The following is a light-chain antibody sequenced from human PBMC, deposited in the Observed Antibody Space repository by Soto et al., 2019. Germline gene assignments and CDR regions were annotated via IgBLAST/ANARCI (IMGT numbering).Light chain of an antibody. J-gene: IGLJ3*02. CDR2: DVD. CDR3: TSFTSSSTWV. V-gene: IGLV2-14*01. CDR1: SSDVGGYNY. Sequence: QSVLTQPASGSGCPGQSITISCTGTSSDVGGYNYVSWYRQDPGKAPKLMIYDVDKRPSGLSNRFSGSKSGNTASLTISGLQAEDEADYYCTSFTSSSTWVFGGGTKLTVL.